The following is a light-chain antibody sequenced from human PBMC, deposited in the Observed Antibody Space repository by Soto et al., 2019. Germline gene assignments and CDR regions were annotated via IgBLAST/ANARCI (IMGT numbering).Light chain of an antibody. V-gene: IGLV1-51*01. J-gene: IGLJ3*02. CDR2: ENS. CDR1: NPNIGNNY. Sequence: QSVLTQPPSVSAAPGQKVTISCSGSNPNIGNNYVSWYRQAPGTAPQLLIYENSKRLSGVPDRFSGSKSGTSATLAITGLQTGDEADYYCGTWDSSLIAGVCGGGTKVTVL. CDR3: GTWDSSLIAGV.